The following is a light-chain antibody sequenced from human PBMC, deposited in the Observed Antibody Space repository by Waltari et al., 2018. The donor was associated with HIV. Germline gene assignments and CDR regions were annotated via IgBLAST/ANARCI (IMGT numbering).Light chain of an antibody. V-gene: IGLV1-47*01. CDR1: SSNIGSTS. J-gene: IGLJ2*01. CDR2: RNN. CDR3: AAWDDSLSGQVL. Sequence: QSVLTPPPSASGTPGQRVTISCSGSSSNIGSTSVYWYQQLPGMAPKLLIDRNNQRPSGIPCRFSGSKSGTSASPAISGRRPEDEAEYYCAAWDDSLSGQVLFGGGTKLTVL.